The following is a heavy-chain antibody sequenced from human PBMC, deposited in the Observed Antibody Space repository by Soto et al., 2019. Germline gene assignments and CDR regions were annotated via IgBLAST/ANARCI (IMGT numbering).Heavy chain of an antibody. V-gene: IGHV1-2*04. CDR3: ARDIAVGYCSSTSCPYGLDV. Sequence: ASVKVSCKASGYTFTGYYMHWVRQAPGQGLEWMGWINPNSGGTNYAQKLQGWVTMTRDTSISTAYMELSRLRSDDTAVYYCARDIAVGYCSSTSCPYGLDVWGQGTTVTVSS. CDR2: INPNSGGT. D-gene: IGHD2-2*03. CDR1: GYTFTGYY. J-gene: IGHJ6*02.